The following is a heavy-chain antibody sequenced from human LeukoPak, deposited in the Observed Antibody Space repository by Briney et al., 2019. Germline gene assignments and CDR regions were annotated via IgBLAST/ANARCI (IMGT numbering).Heavy chain of an antibody. CDR3: AKDHYGVTDY. CDR1: GFTFSSYT. V-gene: IGHV3-21*01. Sequence: GGSLRLSCAASGFTFSSYTMNWVRQAPGKGLEWVSSISSSSVYIFYADSVKGRFTISRDNAKNSLYLQMNSLRAEDTAVYYCAKDHYGVTDYWGQGTLVTVSS. D-gene: IGHD4-17*01. J-gene: IGHJ4*02. CDR2: ISSSSVYI.